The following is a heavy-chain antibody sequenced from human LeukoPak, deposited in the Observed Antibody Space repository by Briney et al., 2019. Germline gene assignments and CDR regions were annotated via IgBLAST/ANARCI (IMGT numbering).Heavy chain of an antibody. J-gene: IGHJ6*02. CDR1: GFTFSGYG. Sequence: GGSLRLSCAASGFTFSGYGMHWVRLAPGKGLEWVADIWFDGKNEHFAASVKGRFTISRDNSKKTMYLQINRLRAEDTAVYYCARDRHCVNGFCHNSPGMDVWGRGTTVTVSS. D-gene: IGHD2-8*01. CDR2: IWFDGKNE. V-gene: IGHV3-33*01. CDR3: ARDRHCVNGFCHNSPGMDV.